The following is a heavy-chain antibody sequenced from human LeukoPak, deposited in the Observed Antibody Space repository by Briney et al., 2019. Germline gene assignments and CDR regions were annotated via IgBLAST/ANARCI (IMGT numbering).Heavy chain of an antibody. CDR3: ARGEYYDILTGLYYYYYGMDV. CDR2: ISSSSSTI. J-gene: IGHJ6*02. CDR1: GLTFSSYS. D-gene: IGHD3-9*01. Sequence: GGSLRLSCAASGLTFSSYSMNWVRQAPGKGLEWVSYISSSSSTIYYADSVKGRFTISRDNAKNSLYLQMNSLRAEDTAVYYCARGEYYDILTGLYYYYYGMDVWGQGTTVTVSS. V-gene: IGHV3-48*01.